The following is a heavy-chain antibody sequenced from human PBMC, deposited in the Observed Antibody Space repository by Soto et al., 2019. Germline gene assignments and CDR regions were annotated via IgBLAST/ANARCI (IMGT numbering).Heavy chain of an antibody. CDR2: IWYDGSNK. CDR3: ARDDYDSSGYYYVDY. CDR1: CFSFSSYV. Sequence: PVGSLRLSCASNCFSFSSYVWYWVRKAPGKGLEWVAVIWYDGSNKYYADSLKGRFTISRDNSKKTLYLQVNSLRAEDTAVYFCARDDYDSSGYYYVDYWGQGP. D-gene: IGHD3-22*01. J-gene: IGHJ4*02. V-gene: IGHV3-33*01.